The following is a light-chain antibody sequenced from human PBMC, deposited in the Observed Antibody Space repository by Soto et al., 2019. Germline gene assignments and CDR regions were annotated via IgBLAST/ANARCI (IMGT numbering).Light chain of an antibody. V-gene: IGKV1-5*01. CDR1: QSVTSL. J-gene: IGKJ1*01. CDR3: QQYNYYGLT. Sequence: DIQMTQSPSTLSASVGDRVTISCRANQSVTSLLAWYQQKPGKAPKLLVYDAATLESGVPSRFRGSGSGTEFPLTISNLQPYDFATYSCQQYNYYGLTFGEGTKVEIK. CDR2: DAA.